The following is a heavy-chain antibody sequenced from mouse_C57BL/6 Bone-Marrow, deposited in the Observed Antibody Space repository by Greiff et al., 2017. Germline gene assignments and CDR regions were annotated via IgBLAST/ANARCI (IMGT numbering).Heavy chain of an antibody. D-gene: IGHD2-1*01. J-gene: IGHJ1*03. CDR1: GYTFTSYW. CDR2: IDPNSGGT. CDR3: AHGNYFYWYFAV. Sequence: QVQLQQSGAELVKPGASVKLSCKASGYTFTSYWMHWVKQRPGRGLEWIGRIDPNSGGTKYNEKVKSKATLTVDKPSSTAYMQLSSMTAEDSTVYYGAHGNYFYWYFAVWGTGTTVTVSS. V-gene: IGHV1-72*01.